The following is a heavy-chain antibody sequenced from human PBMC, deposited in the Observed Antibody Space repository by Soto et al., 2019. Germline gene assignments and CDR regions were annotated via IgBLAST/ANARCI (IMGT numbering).Heavy chain of an antibody. V-gene: IGHV4-59*01. J-gene: IGHJ3*02. CDR1: GGSISSYY. CDR3: ARVWGGAFDI. Sequence: QVQLQESGPGLVKPSETLSLTCTVSGGSISSYYWSWIRQPPGKGLEWIGYIYYSGSTNYNTSLNSRVTMSVDTSMNQFSLKLSSVTAADTAVYYCARVWGGAFDIWGQGTMVTVSS. CDR2: IYYSGST. D-gene: IGHD3-10*01.